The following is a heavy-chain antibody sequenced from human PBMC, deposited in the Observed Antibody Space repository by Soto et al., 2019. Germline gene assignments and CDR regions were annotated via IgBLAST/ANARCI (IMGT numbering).Heavy chain of an antibody. Sequence: QVQLVESGGGVVQPGRSLRLSCEASGFTFSNYGMHWVRQAPGKGLEWVAVIWNDGSSRYYADFVKGRFTISRDNAKKTLFLQMNNLRAEDTAVYYCARPDIVAAIGGALDCWGQGTLVTVSS. V-gene: IGHV3-33*01. CDR3: ARPDIVAAIGGALDC. D-gene: IGHD5-12*01. CDR1: GFTFSNYG. J-gene: IGHJ4*02. CDR2: IWNDGSSR.